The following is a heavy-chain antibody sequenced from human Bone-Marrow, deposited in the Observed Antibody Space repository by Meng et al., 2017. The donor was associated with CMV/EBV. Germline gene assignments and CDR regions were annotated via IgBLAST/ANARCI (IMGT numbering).Heavy chain of an antibody. CDR1: GLIFSSDW. D-gene: IGHD3-3*01. Sequence: GGSLRLSCVASGLIFSSDWMTWVRQAPGKGLEWVASIKQDGGVKYYVDSVKGRFTVSRDNAKNSLYLQMNSLRAEDTAVYYCAKEPIRFLEWKYGMDVWGQGTTVTVSS. V-gene: IGHV3-7*03. CDR2: IKQDGGVK. CDR3: AKEPIRFLEWKYGMDV. J-gene: IGHJ6*02.